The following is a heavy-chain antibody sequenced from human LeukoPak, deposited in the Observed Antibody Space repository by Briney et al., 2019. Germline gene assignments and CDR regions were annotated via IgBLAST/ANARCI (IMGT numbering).Heavy chain of an antibody. CDR2: IYYSGST. V-gene: IGHV4-39*01. CDR1: GGSISSSSYY. D-gene: IGHD2-2*01. Sequence: PSETLSLTCTVSGGSISSSSYYWGWIRQPPGKGLEWIGSIYYSGSTYYNPSLKSRVTISVDTSKNQLSLKLSSVTAADTAVYYCARHVVVVPAAIVGAGWFDPWGQGTLDTVSS. J-gene: IGHJ5*02. CDR3: ARHVVVVPAAIVGAGWFDP.